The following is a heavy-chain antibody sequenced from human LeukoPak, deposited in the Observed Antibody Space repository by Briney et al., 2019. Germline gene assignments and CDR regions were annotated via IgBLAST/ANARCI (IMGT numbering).Heavy chain of an antibody. Sequence: SETLSLTCTVSGYSICSGYYWGWIRQPPGKGLEWIGSIYYSGSTYYNPSLRSRVTISVDTSKNQFSLKLSSVTAADTAVFYCARHHCNGASCYPAGFYYYMDVWGKGTTVTISS. CDR1: GYSICSGYY. J-gene: IGHJ6*03. CDR2: IYYSGST. V-gene: IGHV4-38-2*02. D-gene: IGHD2-2*01. CDR3: ARHHCNGASCYPAGFYYYMDV.